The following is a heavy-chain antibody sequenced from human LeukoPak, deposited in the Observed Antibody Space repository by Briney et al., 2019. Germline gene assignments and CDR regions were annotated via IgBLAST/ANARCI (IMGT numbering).Heavy chain of an antibody. Sequence: PGGSLRLSCAASGFTFSSYWMHWVRQAPGKGLVWVSRINSDGSSTYYADSVKGRFIISRDNAKNTLYLQMNSLRAEDTAVYYCAREGATVVNFDYWGQGTLVTVSS. CDR1: GFTFSSYW. J-gene: IGHJ4*02. D-gene: IGHD4-23*01. V-gene: IGHV3-74*01. CDR3: AREGATVVNFDY. CDR2: INSDGSST.